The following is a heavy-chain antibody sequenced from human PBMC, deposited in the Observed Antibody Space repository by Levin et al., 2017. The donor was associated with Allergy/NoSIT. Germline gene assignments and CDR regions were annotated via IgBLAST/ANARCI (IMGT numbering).Heavy chain of an antibody. Sequence: GESLKISCSASGFSFSTYGMHWVRQAPGKGLEWLAVISYDESNKYYADSVKGRFTISRDNSKNTLYLQMNSLRTEDTAVYYCAKDEGYTTSTFDYWGQGTLVTVSS. J-gene: IGHJ4*02. V-gene: IGHV3-30*18. CDR3: AKDEGYTTSTFDY. CDR2: ISYDESNK. CDR1: GFSFSTYG. D-gene: IGHD6-13*01.